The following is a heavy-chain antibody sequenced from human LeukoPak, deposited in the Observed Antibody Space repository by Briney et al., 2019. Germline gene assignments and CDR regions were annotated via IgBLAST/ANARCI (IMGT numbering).Heavy chain of an antibody. Sequence: KSGGSLRLSCAASGFTFSSYSMNWVRQAPGKGLEWVSSISSSSSYIYYADSVKGRFTVSRDNAKNSLYLQMNSLRAEDTAVYYCARGRYSYGPLGPDYWGQGTLVTVSS. CDR3: ARGRYSYGPLGPDY. CDR2: ISSSSSYI. CDR1: GFTFSSYS. V-gene: IGHV3-21*01. J-gene: IGHJ4*02. D-gene: IGHD5-18*01.